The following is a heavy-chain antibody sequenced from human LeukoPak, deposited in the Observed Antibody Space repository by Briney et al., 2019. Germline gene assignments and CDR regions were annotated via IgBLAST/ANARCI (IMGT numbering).Heavy chain of an antibody. Sequence: SAKVSCKASGGTFSSYAISWVRQAPGQGLEWMGGIIPIFGTANYAQKFQGRVTITADESTSTAYMELSSLRSEDTAVYYCARDPDQSGYGLFDYWGQGTLVTVSS. V-gene: IGHV1-69*13. CDR1: GGTFSSYA. CDR2: IIPIFGTA. CDR3: ARDPDQSGYGLFDY. D-gene: IGHD5-12*01. J-gene: IGHJ4*02.